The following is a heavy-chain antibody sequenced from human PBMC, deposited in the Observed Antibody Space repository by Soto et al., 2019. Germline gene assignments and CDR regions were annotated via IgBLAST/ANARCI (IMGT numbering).Heavy chain of an antibody. V-gene: IGHV1-58*01. CDR2: IVVGSGNT. D-gene: IGHD6-6*01. Sequence: ASVKVSCKASGFTFTSSAVQWVRQARGQRLEWIGWIVVGSGNTNYAQKFQERVTITRDMSTSTAYMELSSLRSEDTAVYYCAADIWGSSGALDYYSYGMDVWGEGTTVTVSP. CDR1: GFTFTSSA. J-gene: IGHJ6*04. CDR3: AADIWGSSGALDYYSYGMDV.